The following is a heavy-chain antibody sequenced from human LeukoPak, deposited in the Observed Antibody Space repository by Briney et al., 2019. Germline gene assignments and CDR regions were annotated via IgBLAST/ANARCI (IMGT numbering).Heavy chain of an antibody. CDR2: IYSGGST. V-gene: IGHV3-66*01. Sequence: GGSLRLSCAASGFTVSSNYMSWVRQAPGKGLEWVSVIYSGGSTYYADSVKGRFTISRDNSKNTLYPQMNSLRAEDTAVYYCARGLFRGFDWLRSFDYWGQGTLVTVSS. J-gene: IGHJ4*02. D-gene: IGHD3-9*01. CDR3: ARGLFRGFDWLRSFDY. CDR1: GFTVSSNY.